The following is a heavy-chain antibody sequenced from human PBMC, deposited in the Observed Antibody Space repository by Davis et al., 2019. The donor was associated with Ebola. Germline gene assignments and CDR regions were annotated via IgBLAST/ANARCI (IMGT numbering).Heavy chain of an antibody. J-gene: IGHJ4*02. Sequence: GASPMIPCKGSGYSLTSYWISRVRQMPGKGLEWMGRIDPSDSYTNYSPSFQGHITISADKSISTAYLQWSSLKASDTAMYYCARRRAGAAIDYWGQGTLVTVSS. CDR3: ARRRAGAAIDY. CDR2: IDPSDSYT. CDR1: GYSLTSYW. V-gene: IGHV5-10-1*01. D-gene: IGHD5-18*01.